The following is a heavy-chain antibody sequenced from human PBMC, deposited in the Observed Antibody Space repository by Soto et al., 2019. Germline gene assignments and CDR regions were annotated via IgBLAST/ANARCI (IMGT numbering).Heavy chain of an antibody. Sequence: SRTLALTCAISGDSVSSTSAAWIWIRQSASRGLEWRGGTYYRSKWYSHYAVSVKSRITINPDTSTHQFPPQLNSVTPEDTAVYYCARGSYYSGWVWGQGTLVTVSS. V-gene: IGHV6-1*01. J-gene: IGHJ4*02. CDR1: GDSVSSTSAA. D-gene: IGHD6-25*01. CDR2: TYYRSKWYS. CDR3: ARGSYYSGWV.